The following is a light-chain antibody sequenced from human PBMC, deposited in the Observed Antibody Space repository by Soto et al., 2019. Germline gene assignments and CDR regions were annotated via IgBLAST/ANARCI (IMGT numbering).Light chain of an antibody. Sequence: EIVMTQSPATLSVSPGERATLSCRASQSVSSNLAWYQQKPGPTPKLLIYVASTSASGIPGRFSGSGSGTEFTLTISRLHSEDFAVYYCQQYNVWPLTFGGGTKLEFK. CDR1: QSVSSN. CDR3: QQYNVWPLT. V-gene: IGKV3-15*01. CDR2: VAS. J-gene: IGKJ4*01.